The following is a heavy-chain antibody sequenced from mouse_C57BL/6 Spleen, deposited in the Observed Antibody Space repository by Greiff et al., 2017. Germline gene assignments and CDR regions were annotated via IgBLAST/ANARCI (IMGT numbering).Heavy chain of an antibody. CDR2: IDPEDGDT. Sequence: VQLQQSGAELVRPGASVKLSCTASGFNIKDYYMHWVKQRPEQGLEWIGRIDPEDGDTEYAPKFQGKATMTADTSSNTAYLQLSSLTSEDTAVYYCTEGGRSYDPWFAYWGQGTLVTVSA. V-gene: IGHV14-1*01. J-gene: IGHJ3*01. D-gene: IGHD1-1*01. CDR3: TEGGRSYDPWFAY. CDR1: GFNIKDYY.